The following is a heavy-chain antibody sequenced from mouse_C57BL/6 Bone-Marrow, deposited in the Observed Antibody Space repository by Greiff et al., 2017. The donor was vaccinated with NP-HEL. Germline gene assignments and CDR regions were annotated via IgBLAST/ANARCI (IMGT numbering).Heavy chain of an antibody. D-gene: IGHD1-1*01. CDR1: GYTFTNYW. V-gene: IGHV1-63*01. J-gene: IGHJ2*01. CDR3: ARLGYGSSRVNFDY. CDR2: IYPGGGYT. Sequence: VQLQQSGAELVRPGTSVKMSCKASGYTFTNYWIGWAKQRPGHGLEWIGDIYPGGGYTNYNEKFKGKATLTADKSSSTAYMQFSSLTSEDSAIYYCARLGYGSSRVNFDYWGQGTTLTVSS.